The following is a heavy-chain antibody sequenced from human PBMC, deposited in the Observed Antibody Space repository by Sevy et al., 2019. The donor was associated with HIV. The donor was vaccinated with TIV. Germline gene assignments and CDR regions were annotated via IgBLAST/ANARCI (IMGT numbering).Heavy chain of an antibody. J-gene: IGHJ3*02. CDR1: GFTFNNYA. CDR3: AGARYDSSDSFDAFDI. D-gene: IGHD3-22*01. V-gene: IGHV3-23*01. CDR2: IFRSGDNT. Sequence: GGSLRLSCAASGFTFNNYAMNWVRQAPGKGLDWVSTIFRSGDNTYYADSVKGRFTISRDNSNNTESLQMNSRRAEDAALYSCAGARYDSSDSFDAFDIWGQGTVVTVSS.